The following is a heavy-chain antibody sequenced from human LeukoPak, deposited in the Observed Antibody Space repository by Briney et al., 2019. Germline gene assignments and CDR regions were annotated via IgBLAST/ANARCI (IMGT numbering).Heavy chain of an antibody. CDR1: GFTFDDYG. V-gene: IGHV3-20*04. CDR2: INWNGGST. J-gene: IGHJ4*02. D-gene: IGHD3-10*01. CDR3: AREGGSGSYTFDY. Sequence: GGSLRLSCAASGFTFDDYGMNWVRQPPGKGLEWVCNINWNGGSTGYADSVKGRFTISRDNAKNSLYLQMNSLRAEDTALYYCAREGGSGSYTFDYWGQGTLVTVSS.